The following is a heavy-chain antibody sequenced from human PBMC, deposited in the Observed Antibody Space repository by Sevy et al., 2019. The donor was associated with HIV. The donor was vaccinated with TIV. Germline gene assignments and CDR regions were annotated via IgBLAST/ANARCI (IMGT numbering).Heavy chain of an antibody. Sequence: GGSLRLSCAASGFIFSNAWMNWVRQAPGKGLQWVAVIWNDGSNKYYADSVKGRFTTSRDNSSNTLYLQMNSLRAEDTAVYYCARDVRGEGIRPGDLDYWGQGTLVTVSS. CDR3: ARDVRGEGIRPGDLDY. CDR2: IWNDGSNK. CDR1: GFIFSNAW. J-gene: IGHJ4*02. V-gene: IGHV3-33*08. D-gene: IGHD3-10*02.